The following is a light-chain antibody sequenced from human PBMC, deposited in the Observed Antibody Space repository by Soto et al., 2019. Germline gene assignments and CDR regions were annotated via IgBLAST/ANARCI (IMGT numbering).Light chain of an antibody. CDR1: HGISSY. CDR2: AAS. CDR3: PVYYIFPWR. J-gene: IGKJ2*04. Sequence: VIWVTQYKYLLSASTGDRVTISCRMSHGISSYLAWYQQKPGKAPELLIYAASTLQSGVPSRFSGSGSGTDFTLTISFLQSEDFTTYYCPVYYIFPWRFG. V-gene: IGKV1D-8*01.